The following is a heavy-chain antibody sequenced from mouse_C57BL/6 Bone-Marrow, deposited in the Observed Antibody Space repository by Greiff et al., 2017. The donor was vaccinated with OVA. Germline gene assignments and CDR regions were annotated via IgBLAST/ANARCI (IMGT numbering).Heavy chain of an antibody. CDR2: IHPNSGST. CDR1: GYTFTSYW. D-gene: IGHD2-5*01. J-gene: IGHJ2*01. V-gene: IGHV1-64*01. Sequence: QVQLQQPGAELVKPGASVKLSCKASGYTFTSYWMHWVKQRPGQGLEWIGMIHPNSGSTNYNEKFKSKATLTVDKSSSTAYMQLSSLTSEDSAVYYCAREESNYVPYFDYWGQGTTLTVSS. CDR3: AREESNYVPYFDY.